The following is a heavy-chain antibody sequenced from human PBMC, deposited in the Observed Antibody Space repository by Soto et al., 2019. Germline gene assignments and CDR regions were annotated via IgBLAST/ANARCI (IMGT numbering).Heavy chain of an antibody. D-gene: IGHD2-15*01. CDR1: GGTFSSYA. J-gene: IGHJ5*02. CDR3: AREGYCSGGSCLNWFDP. Sequence: QVQLVQSGAEVKKPGSSVTVSCKASGGTFSSYAISWVRQAPGQGLEWMGGIIPIFGTANYAQKFQGRVTITADESTSTADMELSSLRSEDTAVYYCAREGYCSGGSCLNWFDPWGQGTLVTVSS. V-gene: IGHV1-69*01. CDR2: IIPIFGTA.